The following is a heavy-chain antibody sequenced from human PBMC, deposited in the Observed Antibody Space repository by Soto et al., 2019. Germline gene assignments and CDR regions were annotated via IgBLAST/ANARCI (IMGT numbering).Heavy chain of an antibody. J-gene: IGHJ4*02. CDR3: ARAANYYGSGYYFDY. CDR2: MKPRSATT. Sequence: QVQLVQSGAEVKKPGASVKVSCKASGYTFTSYDINWVRQATGQGLEWMGWMKPRSATTGYAKKCQGRVSMTRNTSISTAYMELSSLRSEDTAVYYCARAANYYGSGYYFDYWGQGTLVTVSS. D-gene: IGHD3-10*01. CDR1: GYTFTSYD. V-gene: IGHV1-8*01.